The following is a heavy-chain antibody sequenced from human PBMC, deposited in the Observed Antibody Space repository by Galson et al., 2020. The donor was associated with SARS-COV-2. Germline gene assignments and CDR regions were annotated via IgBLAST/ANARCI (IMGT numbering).Heavy chain of an antibody. V-gene: IGHV3-30-3*01. CDR1: GFTFSSYA. J-gene: IGHJ3*02. CDR3: ARDGSTYYYDSSGYYPDAFDI. CDR2: ISYDGSNK. Sequence: TGGSLRLSCAASGFTFSSYAMHWVRQAPGKGLEWVAVISYDGSNKYYADSVKDRFTISRDNSKNTLYLQMNSLRAEDTAVYYCARDGSTYYYDSSGYYPDAFDIWGQGTMVTVSS. D-gene: IGHD3-22*01.